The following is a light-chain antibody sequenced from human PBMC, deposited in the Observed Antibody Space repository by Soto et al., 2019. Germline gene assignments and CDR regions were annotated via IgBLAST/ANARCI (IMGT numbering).Light chain of an antibody. J-gene: IGKJ4*01. Sequence: ILMTQSPATLSVSPGERVTLSCRASQNIRRSLAWYQQKPGQPPRLLIYNSYTRATAVAARFSGSGSGTDFTLTISSLQVEDSAVYFCQQYENWPPVTFGGGTKVDIK. CDR1: QNIRRS. CDR3: QQYENWPPVT. CDR2: NSY. V-gene: IGKV3-15*01.